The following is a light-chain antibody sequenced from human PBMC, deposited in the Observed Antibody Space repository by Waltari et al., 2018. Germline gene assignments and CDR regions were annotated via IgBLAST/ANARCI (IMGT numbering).Light chain of an antibody. CDR3: QTYDNSLSGSRV. V-gene: IGLV1-40*01. Sequence: QSILTQPPSVSGAPGQTVTISCTGNTSNIGADYSVHWYQFLPGRAPKLVIYDDNNRPSGVPDRFSGSKSGASASLAITGLQPEDEADYYCQTYDNSLSGSRVFGGGTKLTVL. J-gene: IGLJ3*02. CDR2: DDN. CDR1: TSNIGADYS.